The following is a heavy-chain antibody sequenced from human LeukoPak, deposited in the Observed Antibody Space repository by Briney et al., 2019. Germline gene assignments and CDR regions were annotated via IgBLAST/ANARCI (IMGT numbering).Heavy chain of an antibody. CDR1: GGSISSSSYY. CDR2: IYYSGST. V-gene: IGHV4-39*07. CDR3: ARDGPTSAPDY. Sequence: SETLSLTCTVSGGSISSSSYYWGWIRQPPGKGLEWIGSIYYSGSTHYNPSLKSRVTISVDTSKNQFSLKLSSVTAADTAVYFCARDGPTSAPDYWGQGILVTVSS. D-gene: IGHD2-2*01. J-gene: IGHJ4*02.